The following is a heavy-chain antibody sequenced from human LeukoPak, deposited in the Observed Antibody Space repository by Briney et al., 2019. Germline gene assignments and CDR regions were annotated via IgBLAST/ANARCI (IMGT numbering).Heavy chain of an antibody. V-gene: IGHV4-59*01. CDR2: VYYSGTT. D-gene: IGHD3-3*01. CDR1: GGSINSDF. CDR3: AREVVLLSTFGVAARGTWVDP. Sequence: KPSETLSLTCTVSGGSINSDFWTWIRQPPGKGLEWIGNVYYSGTTNYNPSLKSRVSISVDTSKSQFFLKLTSVTAADTAVYYCAREVVLLSTFGVAARGTWVDPWGQGTLVTVSS. J-gene: IGHJ5*02.